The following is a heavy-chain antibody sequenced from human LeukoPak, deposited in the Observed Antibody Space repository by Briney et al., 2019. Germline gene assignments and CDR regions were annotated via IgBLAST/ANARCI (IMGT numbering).Heavy chain of an antibody. CDR1: GYTFYDYY. CDR3: ARGGCSGGSCYSSWFDP. CDR2: IDPNSGVR. Sequence: GASVKVSCKASGYTFYDYYIHWVRRAPGRGLEWMGWIDPNSGVRNYAQKFQGRVTMTRDTSTSTAYMDLSSLTFDDTAVYYCARGGCSGGSCYSSWFDPWGQGTLVTVSS. J-gene: IGHJ5*02. D-gene: IGHD2-15*01. V-gene: IGHV1-2*02.